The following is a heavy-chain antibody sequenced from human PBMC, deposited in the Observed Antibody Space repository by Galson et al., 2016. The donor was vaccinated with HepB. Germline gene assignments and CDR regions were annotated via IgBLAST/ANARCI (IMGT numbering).Heavy chain of an antibody. CDR3: ARDPLYCSGGSCIPYYFDY. J-gene: IGHJ4*02. D-gene: IGHD2-15*01. CDR1: GFSFSNYA. Sequence: SLRLSCAGSGFSFSNYAMSWVRQAPGKGLEWVSAISATGGNTHYAESVKGRFTISRDNSRNTLYLQMNSLRPEDTAVYFCARDPLYCSGGSCIPYYFDYWGQGTPVTVSS. V-gene: IGHV3-23*01. CDR2: ISATGGNT.